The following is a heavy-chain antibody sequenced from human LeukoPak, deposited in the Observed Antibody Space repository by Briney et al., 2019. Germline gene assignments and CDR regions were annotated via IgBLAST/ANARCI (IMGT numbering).Heavy chain of an antibody. J-gene: IGHJ4*02. D-gene: IGHD4-11*01. Sequence: PGGSLRLSCAASGFTFGTYTLNWVRQAPGKGLEWVSRINSDGSSSSYADSVKGRFTISRDNAKNTLYLQMNSLRAKDTAVYYCARDKWLTTTHYFDYWGQGTLVTVSS. CDR3: ARDKWLTTTHYFDY. V-gene: IGHV3-74*01. CDR1: GFTFGTYT. CDR2: INSDGSSS.